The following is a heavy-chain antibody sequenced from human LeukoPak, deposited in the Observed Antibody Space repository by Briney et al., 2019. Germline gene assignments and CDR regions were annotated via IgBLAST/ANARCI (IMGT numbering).Heavy chain of an antibody. CDR3: AKDLHYNAADY. D-gene: IGHD1-14*01. CDR1: GFSFSNTW. V-gene: IGHV3-74*01. Sequence: PGGSLRLSCAASGFSFSNTWMHWVRQAPGKGLMWASRINTDGTDTTYADSVKGRFTIPRDNAKNTLYLQMNSLRVEDTAVYYCAKDLHYNAADYLGQGILVTVSS. CDR2: INTDGTDT. J-gene: IGHJ4*02.